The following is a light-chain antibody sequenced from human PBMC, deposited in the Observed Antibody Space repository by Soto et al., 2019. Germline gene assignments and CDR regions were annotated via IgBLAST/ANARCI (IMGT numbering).Light chain of an antibody. J-gene: IGKJ2*01. CDR3: HQRSNWPPAYT. V-gene: IGKV3-11*01. Sequence: EIVLTQSPATLSLSPGERATLSCRASQSVSSYLAWYQQKPAQAPRLLIHDACNSATGIPVRFSGSGSGTDFTLTISSLGPEDFAVYYCHQRSNWPPAYTFGQGTKLEIK. CDR2: DAC. CDR1: QSVSSY.